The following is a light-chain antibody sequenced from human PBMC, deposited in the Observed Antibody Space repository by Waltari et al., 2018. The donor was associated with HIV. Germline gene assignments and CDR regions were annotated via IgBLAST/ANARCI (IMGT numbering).Light chain of an antibody. CDR1: SSHSTYV. CDR3: QTWGKGIGV. CDR2: VNSEGSH. V-gene: IGLV4-69*01. J-gene: IGLJ3*02. Sequence: QVVLTQSPSASASLGASVKLTCTLSSSHSTYVIAWHQQQPEKGPRYLMNVNSEGSHSRGDGIRDRFSGSSSGTGRYLSISGLQSEDEADYYGQTWGKGIGVFGGGTRLTVL.